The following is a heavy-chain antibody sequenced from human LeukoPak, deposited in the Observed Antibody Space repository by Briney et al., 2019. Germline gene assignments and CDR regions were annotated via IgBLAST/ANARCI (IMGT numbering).Heavy chain of an antibody. V-gene: IGHV3-21*01. CDR3: ARDSSRQLGGVDY. J-gene: IGHJ4*02. D-gene: IGHD6-6*01. CDR2: ISSSSSYI. CDR1: GFTFSSYS. Sequence: GGSLRLSCAASGFTFSSYSMNWVRQAPGKGLEWVSSISSSSSYIYYADSVKGRFTISRDNAKNSLYLQMNSLRAEDTAVYYCARDSSRQLGGVDYWGQGTLVTVSS.